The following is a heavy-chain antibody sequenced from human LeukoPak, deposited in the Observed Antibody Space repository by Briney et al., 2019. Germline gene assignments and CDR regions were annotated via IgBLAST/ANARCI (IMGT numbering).Heavy chain of an antibody. J-gene: IGHJ4*02. CDR3: ATGMGYSGDSALDY. V-gene: IGHV4-61*02. Sequence: SETLSLTCTVSGGSISSGSYYWSWIRQPAGKGLERIGRTYTSGSNNYNPSLKSRVTISVDTSKNQFSLKVNSVTAADTAVYYCATGMGYSGDSALDYWGQGTLVTVSS. D-gene: IGHD4-23*01. CDR2: TYTSGSN. CDR1: GGSISSGSYY.